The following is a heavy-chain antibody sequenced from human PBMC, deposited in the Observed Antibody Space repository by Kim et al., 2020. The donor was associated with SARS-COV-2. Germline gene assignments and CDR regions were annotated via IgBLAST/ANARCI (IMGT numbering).Heavy chain of an antibody. CDR3: ARARPPDYGDYDFQH. V-gene: IGHV1-8*01. Sequence: ASVKVSCKASGYTFTSYDINWVRQATGQGLEWMGWMNPNSGNTGYAQKFQGRVTMTRNTSISTAYMELSSLRSEDTAVYYCARARPPDYGDYDFQHWGQGTLVTVSS. J-gene: IGHJ1*01. D-gene: IGHD4-17*01. CDR2: MNPNSGNT. CDR1: GYTFTSYD.